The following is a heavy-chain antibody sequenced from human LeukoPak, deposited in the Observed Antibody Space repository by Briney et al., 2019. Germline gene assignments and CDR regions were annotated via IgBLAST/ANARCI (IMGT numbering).Heavy chain of an antibody. J-gene: IGHJ6*03. Sequence: PGGSLRLSCTASGFTFGDYAMSWVRQAPGKGLEWVGFIRSKAYGGTTEYAASVKGRFTISRDDSKSIAYLQMNSLKTEDTAVYYCTRALLWFGEFYYMDVWGKGTTVTISS. D-gene: IGHD3-10*01. CDR2: IRSKAYGGTT. V-gene: IGHV3-49*04. CDR3: TRALLWFGEFYYMDV. CDR1: GFTFGDYA.